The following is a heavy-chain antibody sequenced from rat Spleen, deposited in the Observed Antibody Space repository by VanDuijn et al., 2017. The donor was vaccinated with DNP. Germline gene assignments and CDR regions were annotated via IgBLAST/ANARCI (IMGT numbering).Heavy chain of an antibody. CDR1: GFSLTTYN. CDR3: ARWDYDGWFAY. J-gene: IGHJ3*01. V-gene: IGHV2-27*01. Sequence: QVQLKETGPDLVQLTQTLSITCTVSGFSLTTYNVHWVRQPPGKGLEWMEAMWNGGSTDYNSALKSRLSISRDTSKSQVFLKMNSLQTEDTAMYFCARWDYDGWFAYWGQGTLVTVSS. D-gene: IGHD1-12*02. CDR2: MWNGGST.